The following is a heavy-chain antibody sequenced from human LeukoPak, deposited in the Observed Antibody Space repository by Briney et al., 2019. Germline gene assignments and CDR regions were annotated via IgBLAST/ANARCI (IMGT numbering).Heavy chain of an antibody. CDR2: IYWDDDK. Sequence: SGPTLAKPTQTLTLTCTFSGFSLSTSGVGVGWIRQPPGKAAEWLALIYWDDDKRYSPSLKSRLTITKDTSKNQVVLTMTNMDPVDTATYYCAHRPYIAARPNWFDPWGQGTLITVSS. J-gene: IGHJ5*02. CDR1: GFSLSTSGVG. CDR3: AHRPYIAARPNWFDP. D-gene: IGHD6-6*01. V-gene: IGHV2-5*02.